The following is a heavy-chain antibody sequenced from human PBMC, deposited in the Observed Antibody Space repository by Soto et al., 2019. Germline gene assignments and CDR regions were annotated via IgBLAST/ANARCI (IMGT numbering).Heavy chain of an antibody. CDR2: IGTAGDT. CDR3: ARAIGPTIFDY. J-gene: IGHJ4*02. V-gene: IGHV3-13*04. D-gene: IGHD3-22*01. Sequence: GGSLRLSCSASGFTFSSYDMHWVRQGPGKGLEWVSAIGTAGDTNYAGSVKGRFTISRENAKNSLYLQMNSLRAGDTAIYFCARAIGPTIFDYWGQGTPVTVSS. CDR1: GFTFSSYD.